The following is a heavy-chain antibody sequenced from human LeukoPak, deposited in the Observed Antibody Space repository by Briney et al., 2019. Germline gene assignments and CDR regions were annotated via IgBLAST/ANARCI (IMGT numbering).Heavy chain of an antibody. CDR1: GGSVSSGSYY. CDR3: AREAATNDDAFDI. CDR2: IYYSGST. Sequence: SETLSLTCTVSGGSVSSGSYYWSWIRQPPGKGLEWIGYIYYSGSTNYNPPLKSRVTISVDTSKNQFSLKLSSVTAADTAVYYCAREAATNDDAFDIWGQGTMVTVSS. V-gene: IGHV4-61*01. J-gene: IGHJ3*02. D-gene: IGHD2-15*01.